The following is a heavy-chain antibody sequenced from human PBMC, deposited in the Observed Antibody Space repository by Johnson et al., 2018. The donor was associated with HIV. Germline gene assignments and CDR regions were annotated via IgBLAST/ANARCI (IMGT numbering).Heavy chain of an antibody. V-gene: IGHV3-66*01. D-gene: IGHD2-15*01. CDR1: GFTFSSSA. Sequence: MQLVESGGGVVQPGRSLRLSCAASGFTFSSSAMHWVRQAPGKGLAWAALIYSDGSTYYADSVTGRFTISRDNSKNMVYLQMNSLRAVDTAVYYCAKERGISGGFDFWGQGTRVTVSS. J-gene: IGHJ3*01. CDR3: AKERGISGGFDF. CDR2: IYSDGST.